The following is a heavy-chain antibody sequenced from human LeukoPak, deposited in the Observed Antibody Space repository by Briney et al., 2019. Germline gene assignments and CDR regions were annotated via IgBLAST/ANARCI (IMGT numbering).Heavy chain of an antibody. Sequence: SETLSLTCAVYGGSFSGYYWSWIRQPPGKGLEWIGEINHSGSTNYNPSLKSRVTISVDTSKNQFSLKLSSVTAADTAVYYCASKRGPVVVVAATYDYWGQGTLVTVSS. CDR2: INHSGST. V-gene: IGHV4-34*01. J-gene: IGHJ4*02. D-gene: IGHD2-15*01. CDR1: GGSFSGYY. CDR3: ASKRGPVVVVAATYDY.